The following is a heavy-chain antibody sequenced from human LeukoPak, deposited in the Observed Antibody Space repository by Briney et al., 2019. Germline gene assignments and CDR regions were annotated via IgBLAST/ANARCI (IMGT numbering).Heavy chain of an antibody. CDR1: GFTFSNYA. CDR2: ISASGGNT. V-gene: IGHV3-23*01. CDR3: AKEYGDYGPDWFDP. Sequence: PGGSLRLSCAASGFTFSNYAMNWVRQAPGKGLEWVSGISASGGNTYYADSVKGRLTISRDNSKNTLYLQMHSLRAEDTAVYYCAKEYGDYGPDWFDPSGQGNLVTVSS. J-gene: IGHJ5*02. D-gene: IGHD4-17*01.